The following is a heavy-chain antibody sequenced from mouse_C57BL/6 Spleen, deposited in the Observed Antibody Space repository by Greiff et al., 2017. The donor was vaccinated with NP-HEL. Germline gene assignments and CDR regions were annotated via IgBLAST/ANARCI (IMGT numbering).Heavy chain of an antibody. CDR2: INPNNGGT. CDR3: ARDGSNWYYFDY. J-gene: IGHJ2*01. Sequence: EVKLQQSGPALVKPGASVKMSCKASGYTFPDYYMNWVKQSHGKSLEWIGIINPNNGGTSYNQKFKGKATLTVDKSSNTAYMELNSLTSEDSAVYYCARDGSNWYYFDYWGQGTTLTVSS. CDR1: GYTFPDYY. V-gene: IGHV1-19*01. D-gene: IGHD1-1*01.